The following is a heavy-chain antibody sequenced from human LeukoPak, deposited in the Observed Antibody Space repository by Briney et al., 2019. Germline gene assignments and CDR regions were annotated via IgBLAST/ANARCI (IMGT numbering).Heavy chain of an antibody. V-gene: IGHV4-59*01. Sequence: SETLSLTCTVSGGSISGYYWSWIRQPPWKGLEWIGYIYSSGSTNYNPSLKSRVTISIDTSKNQFSLKLSSVTAADTAVYYCARDRPGGSSLDYWGQGTLVTVSS. CDR1: GGSISGYY. D-gene: IGHD6-13*01. J-gene: IGHJ4*02. CDR3: ARDRPGGSSLDY. CDR2: IYSSGST.